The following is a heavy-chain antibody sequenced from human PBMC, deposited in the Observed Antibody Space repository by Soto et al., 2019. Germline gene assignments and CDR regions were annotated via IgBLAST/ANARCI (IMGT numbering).Heavy chain of an antibody. CDR3: AREGGDFWSGYESWFDP. CDR1: GFTFSSYW. V-gene: IGHV3-7*01. CDR2: IKQDGSEK. J-gene: IGHJ5*02. D-gene: IGHD3-3*01. Sequence: GESLKISCAASGFTFSSYWMSWVRQAPGKGLEWVANIKQDGSEKYYVDSVKGRFTISRDNAKNSLYLQMNSLRAEDTAVYYCAREGGDFWSGYESWFDPWGQGTLVTVSS.